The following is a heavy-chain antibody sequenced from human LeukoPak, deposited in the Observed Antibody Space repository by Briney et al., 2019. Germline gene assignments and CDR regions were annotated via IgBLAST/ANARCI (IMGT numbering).Heavy chain of an antibody. J-gene: IGHJ3*02. Sequence: ASVKVSCKASGYTFTGYYMHWVRQAPGQGLEWMGWINPNSGGTNYAQKFQGWVTMTRDTSTSTVYMELSSLRSEDTAVYYCAREVGYSSSSGSVFDIGAKGTMVTVSS. V-gene: IGHV1-2*04. CDR3: AREVGYSSSSGSVFDI. CDR1: GYTFTGYY. D-gene: IGHD6-6*01. CDR2: INPNSGGT.